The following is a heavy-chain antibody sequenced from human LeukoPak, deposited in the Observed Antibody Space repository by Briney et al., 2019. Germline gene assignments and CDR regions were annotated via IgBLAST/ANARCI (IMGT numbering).Heavy chain of an antibody. CDR3: ARDARPTYYYDSSGLDP. D-gene: IGHD3-22*01. Sequence: GGSLRLSCVASGFTLSSYSMNWVRQAPGKGLEWVSSISSSSSYKYYADSLKGRFTISRDNAKNSLYLQMNSLRAEDTAVYYCARDARPTYYYDSSGLDPWGQGTLVTVSS. CDR2: ISSSSSYK. J-gene: IGHJ5*02. CDR1: GFTLSSYS. V-gene: IGHV3-21*01.